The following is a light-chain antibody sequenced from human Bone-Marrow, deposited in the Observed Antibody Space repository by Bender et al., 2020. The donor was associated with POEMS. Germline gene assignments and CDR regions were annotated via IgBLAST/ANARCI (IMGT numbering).Light chain of an antibody. CDR3: NSYAGGNTVV. V-gene: IGLV2-8*01. CDR2: DVD. Sequence: ISCTGTSRDVGAYHSVSWYQQFPGKAPKLIIYDVDKRPSGVPPRFSGSKSGTTASLTVSGLQAEDEADYYCNSYAGGNTVVFGGGTKLTVL. J-gene: IGLJ2*01. CDR1: SRDVGAYHS.